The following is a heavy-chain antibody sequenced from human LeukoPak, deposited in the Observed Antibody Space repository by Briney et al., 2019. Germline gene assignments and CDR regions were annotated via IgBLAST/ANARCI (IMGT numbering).Heavy chain of an antibody. CDR1: GFTFGDYA. D-gene: IGHD3-22*01. J-gene: IGHJ4*02. V-gene: IGHV3-49*04. CDR3: TSYEIPHYYDSSPPLY. CDR2: IRSKAYGGTT. Sequence: GGSLRLSCTASGFTFGDYAMSWVRQAPGKGLEWVGFIRSKAYGGTTEYAASVKGRFTISRDDSKSIAYLQMNSLKTEDTAVYYCTSYEIPHYYDSSPPLYWGQGTLVTVSS.